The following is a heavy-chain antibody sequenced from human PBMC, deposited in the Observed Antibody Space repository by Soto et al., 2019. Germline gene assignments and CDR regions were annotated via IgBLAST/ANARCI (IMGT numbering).Heavy chain of an antibody. Sequence: ASVEVCCKASGYTFTCYGISWVRQATGQGLEWMGWISAYNGNTNYAQKLQGRVTMTTDTSTSTAYMELRSLGSDDTAVYYCASGWFGEFVYYFDYWGQGTLVTVSS. CDR1: GYTFTCYG. CDR3: ASGWFGEFVYYFDY. CDR2: ISAYNGNT. V-gene: IGHV1-18*01. D-gene: IGHD3-10*01. J-gene: IGHJ4*02.